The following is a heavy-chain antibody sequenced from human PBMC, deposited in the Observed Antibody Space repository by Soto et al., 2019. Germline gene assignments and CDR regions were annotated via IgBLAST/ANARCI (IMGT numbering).Heavy chain of an antibody. J-gene: IGHJ5*02. CDR1: GYSFTSYW. Sequence: PGESLKISCKGSGYSFTSYWIGWVRQMPGKGLEWMGIIYPGDSDTRYSPSFQGQVTISADKSISTAYLQWSSLKASDTAMYYCASCNRLAESSWDFNNCFAPRAQGTPVPVSS. CDR2: IYPGDSDT. CDR3: ASCNRLAESSWDFNNCFAP. D-gene: IGHD3-10*01. V-gene: IGHV5-51*01.